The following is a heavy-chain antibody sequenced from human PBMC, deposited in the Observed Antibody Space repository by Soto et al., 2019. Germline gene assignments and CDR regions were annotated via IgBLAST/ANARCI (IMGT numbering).Heavy chain of an antibody. D-gene: IGHD2-15*01. CDR1: GGTVSSYS. Sequence: QVQLVQSGAEVKKPGSSVKVSCKASGGTVSSYSITWVRQAPGQGLEWMGRIVPMVGITNYAQKFQDRVTITADRSTSTAYMELTSLASADTAVYYCAKYGVVTDFYYMDVWGRWTTVTVSS. V-gene: IGHV1-69*02. CDR3: AKYGVVTDFYYMDV. CDR2: IVPMVGIT. J-gene: IGHJ6*03.